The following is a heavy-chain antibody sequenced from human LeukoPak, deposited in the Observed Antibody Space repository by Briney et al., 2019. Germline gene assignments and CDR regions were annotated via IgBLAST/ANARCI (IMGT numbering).Heavy chain of an antibody. D-gene: IGHD6-13*01. CDR1: GFSFSNYW. Sequence: PGGSLRLSCAASGFSFSNYWMSWVRQAPGKGLEWVANIKEDGSEKYYVDSVKGRFTISRDNAKNTLYLQMNSLRAEDTAVYYCARGSSSWYLDYWGQGTLVTVSS. V-gene: IGHV3-7*04. CDR2: IKEDGSEK. J-gene: IGHJ4*02. CDR3: ARGSSSWYLDY.